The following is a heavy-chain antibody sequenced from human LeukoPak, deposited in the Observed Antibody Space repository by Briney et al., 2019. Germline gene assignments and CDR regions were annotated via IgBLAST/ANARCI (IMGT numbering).Heavy chain of an antibody. CDR1: GGTFSSYA. D-gene: IGHD2-21*02. V-gene: IGHV1-69*06. CDR2: IIPIFGTA. J-gene: IGHJ3*02. CDR3: ARDFRSDDAFDI. Sequence: SVKVSCKASGGTFSSYAISWVRQAPGQGLEWMGGIIPIFGTANYAQKFQGRVTITADKSTSTAYMELSSLRSEDTAVYYCARDFRSDDAFDIWGQGTMVTVSS.